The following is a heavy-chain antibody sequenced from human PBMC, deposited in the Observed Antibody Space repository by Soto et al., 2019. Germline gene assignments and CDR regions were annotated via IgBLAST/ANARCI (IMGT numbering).Heavy chain of an antibody. J-gene: IGHJ6*02. CDR1: GYTFTSYY. V-gene: IGHV1-46*03. CDR2: INPSGGST. Sequence: QVQLVQSGAEVKKPGASVKVSCKASGYTFTSYYMHWVRQAPGQGLGWVGIINPSGGSTSYAQKFQGRVTMTGNTSTSTVYMGLSSRRAEDTAVYDCARVRGWDYYGMDVWGQCTTVTVSS. D-gene: IGHD1-26*01. CDR3: ARVRGWDYYGMDV.